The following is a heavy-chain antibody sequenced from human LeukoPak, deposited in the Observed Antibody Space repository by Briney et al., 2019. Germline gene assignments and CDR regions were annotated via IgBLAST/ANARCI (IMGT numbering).Heavy chain of an antibody. CDR3: TRHTSPTFDY. Sequence: ASVTVSCKASGYTLTSHDINWVRQATGQAPEWMGWINPNSGDRGYAQKFQGRVTITRNTSITTAYMELSSLRSEDTAVYYCTRHTSPTFDYWGQGTLVTVSS. V-gene: IGHV1-8*01. CDR1: GYTLTSHD. D-gene: IGHD2-2*01. J-gene: IGHJ4*02. CDR2: INPNSGDR.